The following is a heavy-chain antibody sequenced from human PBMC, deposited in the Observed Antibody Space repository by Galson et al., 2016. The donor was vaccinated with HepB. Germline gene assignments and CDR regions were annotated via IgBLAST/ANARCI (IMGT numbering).Heavy chain of an antibody. D-gene: IGHD3-16*01. CDR2: ITSSSDYI. CDR1: GFTFSGYS. CDR3: AREMHYDDVWGSYPSPDYYGMGV. J-gene: IGHJ6*02. Sequence: SLRLSCAASGFTFSGYSMNWVRQTPGKGLEWVSSITSSSDYIYYADSVKGRFTISRDSAKKSVSLHMNSLRAEDTAVYYCAREMHYDDVWGSYPSPDYYGMGVWGQGATVTVSS. V-gene: IGHV3-21*01.